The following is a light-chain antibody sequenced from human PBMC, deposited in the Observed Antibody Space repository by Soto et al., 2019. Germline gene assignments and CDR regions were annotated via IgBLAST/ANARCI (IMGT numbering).Light chain of an antibody. CDR3: CSYAGSYTHVV. CDR2: DVS. CDR1: SSDVGGYNY. J-gene: IGLJ2*01. V-gene: IGLV2-11*01. Sequence: ALTQPRSVSGSPGQSVTISCTGTSSDVGGYNYVSWYQQHPGKAPKLMIYDVSKRPSGVPDRFSGSKSGNTASLTISGLQAEDEADYYCCSYAGSYTHVVFGGGTKLTVL.